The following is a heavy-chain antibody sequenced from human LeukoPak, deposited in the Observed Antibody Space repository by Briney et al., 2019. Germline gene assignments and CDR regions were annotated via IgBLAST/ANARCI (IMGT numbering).Heavy chain of an antibody. CDR3: AKDRNDTQKGLYYFDY. CDR2: ISYDGSNK. J-gene: IGHJ4*02. D-gene: IGHD3-22*01. CDR1: GFTFSSYG. Sequence: GGSLRLSCAASGFTFSSYGIHWVRQAPGKGLEGVAVISYDGSNKYYADSVKGRFTISRDNSKNTLYLQMNSLRVEDTAIYYCAKDRNDTQKGLYYFDYWGQGTLVTVSS. V-gene: IGHV3-30*18.